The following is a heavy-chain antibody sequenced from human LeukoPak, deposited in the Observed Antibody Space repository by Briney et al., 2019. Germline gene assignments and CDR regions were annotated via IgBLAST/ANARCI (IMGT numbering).Heavy chain of an antibody. CDR2: ITASGGNT. CDR3: AKGNGYSYGRYYFDY. V-gene: IGHV3-23*01. J-gene: IGHJ4*02. Sequence: GGSLRLSCAASGFTFSSYAMGWVRQAPGKGLEWVSAITASGGNTYYADSVRGRFTTSRDNSKNTLYLQVNSLRAEDTAVYYCAKGNGYSYGRYYFDYWGQGTLVTVSS. CDR1: GFTFSSYA. D-gene: IGHD5-18*01.